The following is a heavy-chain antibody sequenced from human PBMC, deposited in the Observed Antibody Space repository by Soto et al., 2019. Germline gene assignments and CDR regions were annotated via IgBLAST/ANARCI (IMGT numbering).Heavy chain of an antibody. Sequence: EVQLVESGGGLVKPGGSLRLSCAASGFTFSNAWMSWVRQAPGKGLEWVGRIKSISDGGTTDYAAPVKGRFTISRDDSKNTTYMQMNSLKTEDTAVYFCTTDAAIVWGQGTLVTVSS. CDR2: IKSISDGGTT. CDR3: TTDAAIV. D-gene: IGHD1-26*01. V-gene: IGHV3-15*01. J-gene: IGHJ4*02. CDR1: GFTFSNAW.